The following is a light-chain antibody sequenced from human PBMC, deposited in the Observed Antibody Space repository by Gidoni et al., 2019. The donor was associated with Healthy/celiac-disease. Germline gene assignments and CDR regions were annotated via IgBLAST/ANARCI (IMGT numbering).Light chain of an antibody. Sequence: EIVLTQSPATLSLSPGERATLSCRASQSVSSYLAWYQQKPGQAHRLLIYDASNRATGIPARFSGSGSGTDFTLTISSLEPEDFAVYYCQQRSNWPPKLTFGGGTKLEIK. CDR1: QSVSSY. CDR3: QQRSNWPPKLT. CDR2: DAS. J-gene: IGKJ4*01. V-gene: IGKV3-11*01.